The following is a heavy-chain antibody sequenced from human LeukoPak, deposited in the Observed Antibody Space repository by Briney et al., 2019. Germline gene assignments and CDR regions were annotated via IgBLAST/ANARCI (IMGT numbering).Heavy chain of an antibody. Sequence: GGSLRLSCVASGFIFSSYGMDWVRQPPGKGLEWVAFIRYDGSNKYYADSVKGRFTISRDNSRDTLHLQMNSLRAEDTAVYYCAKDNYDYGDYDGGDYWGQGTLVTVSS. CDR2: IRYDGSNK. V-gene: IGHV3-30*02. CDR1: GFIFSSYG. CDR3: AKDNYDYGDYDGGDY. J-gene: IGHJ4*02. D-gene: IGHD4-17*01.